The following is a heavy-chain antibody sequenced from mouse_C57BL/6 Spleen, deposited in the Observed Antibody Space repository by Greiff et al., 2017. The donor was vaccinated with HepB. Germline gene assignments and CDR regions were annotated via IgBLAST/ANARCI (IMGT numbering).Heavy chain of an antibody. J-gene: IGHJ2*01. CDR2: ISGGGGNT. V-gene: IGHV5-9*01. D-gene: IGHD1-1*01. CDR3: ARHPYYYGSSYLYFDY. CDR1: GFTFSSYT. Sequence: EVQVVESGGGLVKPGGSLKLSCAASGFTFSSYTMSWVRQTPEKRLEWVATISGGGGNTYYPDSVKGRFTISRDNAKNTLYLQMSSLRSEDTALYYCARHPYYYGSSYLYFDYWGQGTTLTVSS.